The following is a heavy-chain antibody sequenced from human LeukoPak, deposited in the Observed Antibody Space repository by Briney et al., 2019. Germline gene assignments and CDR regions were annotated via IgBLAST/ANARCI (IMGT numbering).Heavy chain of an antibody. CDR1: GYTFSSYG. CDR3: AKDQRWESPHYLDS. CDR2: ITSYNGNT. V-gene: IGHV1-18*01. Sequence: GASVKVSCKASGYTFSSYGISWVRQAPGQGLEWMGWITSYNGNTKYAQQLQGRVTMTTDTSTGTAYMELRSLRSDDTAVYYCAKDQRWESPHYLDSWGQGTLVTVSS. D-gene: IGHD1-26*01. J-gene: IGHJ4*02.